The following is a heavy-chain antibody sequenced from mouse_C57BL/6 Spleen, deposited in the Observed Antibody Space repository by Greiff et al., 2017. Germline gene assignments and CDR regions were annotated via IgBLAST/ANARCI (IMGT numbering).Heavy chain of an antibody. CDR3: ARVATETDWYFDV. CDR1: GYSITSGYY. D-gene: IGHD1-1*01. CDR2: ISYDGSN. V-gene: IGHV3-6*01. Sequence: ESGPGLVKPSQSLSLTCSVTGYSITSGYYWNWIRQFPGNKLEWMGYISYDGSNNYNPSLKNRISITRDTSKNQFFLKLNSVTTEDTATYYCARVATETDWYFDVWGTGTTVTVSS. J-gene: IGHJ1*03.